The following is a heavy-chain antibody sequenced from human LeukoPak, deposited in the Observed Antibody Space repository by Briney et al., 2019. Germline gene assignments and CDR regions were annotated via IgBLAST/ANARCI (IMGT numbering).Heavy chain of an antibody. V-gene: IGHV3-21*01. CDR3: AREGNAFDI. CDR1: GFTFSSYS. Sequence: GGSLLLSCAASGFTFSSYSMNWVRQAPGKGLEWVSSISSSSIYIYYGDSVKGRFTISRDNAKNSLYLQMNSLRAEDTAVYYCAREGNAFDIWGQGTMVTVSS. CDR2: ISSSSIYI. J-gene: IGHJ3*02.